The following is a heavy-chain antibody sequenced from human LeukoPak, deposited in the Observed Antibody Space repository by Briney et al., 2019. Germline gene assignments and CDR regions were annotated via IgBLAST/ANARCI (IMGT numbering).Heavy chain of an antibody. J-gene: IGHJ3*02. V-gene: IGHV4-4*07. CDR2: ISTSGSS. D-gene: IGHD2-21*01. CDR3: ARDRAVVNAIVGVFDM. CDR1: GASITTYY. Sequence: SETLSLTCTVSGASITTYYWTWIRQPAGKGLEWIGRISTSGSSHYNPSLKSRVTMSIDTPKNQISLKLSSVTAADTAVYYCARDRAVVNAIVGVFDMFGQGTMVTVSS.